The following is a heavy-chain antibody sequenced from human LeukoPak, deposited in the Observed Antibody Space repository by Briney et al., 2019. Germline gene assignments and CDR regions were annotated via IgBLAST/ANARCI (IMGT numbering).Heavy chain of an antibody. D-gene: IGHD3-10*01. CDR2: MNPNSGNS. CDR1: GYTFTSYD. Sequence: ASVKVSCKASGYTFTSYDINWVRQATGQGLEWMGWMNPNSGNSGYAQKFQGRVTMTRNTSISTAYMELSSLRSEDTAVYYCARVKWITMVRARAFDIWGQGTMVTVSS. V-gene: IGHV1-8*01. CDR3: ARVKWITMVRARAFDI. J-gene: IGHJ3*02.